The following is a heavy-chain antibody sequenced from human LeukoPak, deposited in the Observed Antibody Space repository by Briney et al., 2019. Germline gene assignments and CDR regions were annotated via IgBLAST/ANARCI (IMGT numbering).Heavy chain of an antibody. CDR3: ARDPRRWAFRIPFDY. D-gene: IGHD1-14*01. V-gene: IGHV4-39*07. J-gene: IGHJ4*02. CDR1: GGSISSSTYY. Sequence: SETLSLTCTVLGGSISSSTYYWGWIRQPPGKGLEWIGTFYYSGSTYYSPSLKSRVTISVDTSKNQFSLNLNSVTPADTAVYYYARDPRRWAFRIPFDYWGQGTLVTVSS. CDR2: FYYSGST.